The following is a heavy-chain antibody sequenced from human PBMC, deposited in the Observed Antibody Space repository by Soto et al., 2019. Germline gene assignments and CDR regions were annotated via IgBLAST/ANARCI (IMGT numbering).Heavy chain of an antibody. CDR2: INHSGST. CDR3: ARSNDYGIDY. Sequence: TLSLTCAVYGGSFSGYYWSWIRQPPGKGLEWIGEINHSGSTNYNPSLKSRVTISVDTSKNQFSLKLSSVTAADTAVYYCARSNDYGIDYWGQGTLVTVSS. D-gene: IGHD4-17*01. CDR1: GGSFSGYY. J-gene: IGHJ4*02. V-gene: IGHV4-34*01.